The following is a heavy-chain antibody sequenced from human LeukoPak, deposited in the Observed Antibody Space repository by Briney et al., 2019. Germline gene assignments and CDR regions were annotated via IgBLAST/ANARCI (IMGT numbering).Heavy chain of an antibody. D-gene: IGHD2-15*01. Sequence: PSETLSLTCAVSGYSISSGYYWGWIRQPPGKGLEWIGSIYHSGSTYYNPSLKSRVTISVDTSKNQFSLKLSSVTAADTAVYYCARHTYCSGGSCYFDPWGREPWSPSPQ. CDR2: IYHSGST. CDR1: GYSISSGYY. V-gene: IGHV4-38-2*01. J-gene: IGHJ5*02. CDR3: ARHTYCSGGSCYFDP.